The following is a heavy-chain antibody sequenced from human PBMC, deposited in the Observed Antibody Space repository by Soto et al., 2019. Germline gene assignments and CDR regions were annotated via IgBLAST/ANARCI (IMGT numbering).Heavy chain of an antibody. D-gene: IGHD5-12*01. CDR2: IYYSGST. CDR3: ASSGQYSGYDWNFDY. V-gene: IGHV4-30-4*01. Sequence: SETLSLPCTVSGGSISSGDYYWSWIRQPPGKGLEWIGYIYYSGSTYYNPSLKSRVTISVDTSKNQFSLKLSSVTAADTAVYYCASSGQYSGYDWNFDYWSQGTLVTVSS. CDR1: GGSISSGDYY. J-gene: IGHJ4*02.